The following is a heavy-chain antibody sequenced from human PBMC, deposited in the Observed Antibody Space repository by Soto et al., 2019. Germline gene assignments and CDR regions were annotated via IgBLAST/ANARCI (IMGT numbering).Heavy chain of an antibody. J-gene: IGHJ5*02. D-gene: IGHD3-10*01. CDR2: ISSSSSYI. Sequence: PGGSLRLSCAASGFTFSSYSMNWVRQAPGKGLEWVSSISSSSSYIYYADSVKGRFTISRDNAKNSLYLQMNSLRAEDTAVYYCARRITMVRGVNPWGQGTLVTVSS. CDR1: GFTFSSYS. CDR3: ARRITMVRGVNP. V-gene: IGHV3-21*01.